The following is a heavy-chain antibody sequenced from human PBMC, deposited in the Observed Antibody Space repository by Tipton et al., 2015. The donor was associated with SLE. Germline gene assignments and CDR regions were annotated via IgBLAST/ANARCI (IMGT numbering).Heavy chain of an antibody. V-gene: IGHV4-61*09. D-gene: IGHD2-15*01. J-gene: IGHJ5*02. CDR2: IYTSGST. CDR1: GGSISSGSYY. CDR3: ARDKGDSMVASNWFDP. Sequence: TLSLTCTVSGGSISSGSYYWSWIRQPAGKGLEWIGHIYTSGSTNYNPSLKSRVTISVDTSKNQFSRKLSSVTAADTAVYYCARDKGDSMVASNWFDPWGQGTLVTVSS.